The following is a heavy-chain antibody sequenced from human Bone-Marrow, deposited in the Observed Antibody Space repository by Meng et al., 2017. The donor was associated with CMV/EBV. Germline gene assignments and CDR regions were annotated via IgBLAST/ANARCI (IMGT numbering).Heavy chain of an antibody. Sequence: GESLKISCEASGFTFSKYWMSWVRQAPGKGLEWVAKMKQDGSEKYYVDSVKGRFTISRDNAKNSLYLQMDSLRAEDTAVYYCARDGDPTAYFDYWGQGTLVTVSS. J-gene: IGHJ4*02. CDR3: ARDGDPTAYFDY. CDR2: MKQDGSEK. CDR1: GFTFSKYW. V-gene: IGHV3-7*01. D-gene: IGHD5-18*01.